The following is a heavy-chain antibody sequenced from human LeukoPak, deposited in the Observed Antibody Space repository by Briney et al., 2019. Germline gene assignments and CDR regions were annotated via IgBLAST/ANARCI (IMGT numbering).Heavy chain of an antibody. CDR1: GGSISIYY. J-gene: IGHJ3*02. Sequence: SETLSLTCTVSGGSISIYYWSWIRQPAGKGLEWIGRIYTSGSTNYNPSLKSRVTMSVDTSKNQFSLKLSSVTAADTAVYYCARSPVTSRTFAFDIWGQGTMVTVSS. V-gene: IGHV4-4*07. D-gene: IGHD4-17*01. CDR3: ARSPVTSRTFAFDI. CDR2: IYTSGST.